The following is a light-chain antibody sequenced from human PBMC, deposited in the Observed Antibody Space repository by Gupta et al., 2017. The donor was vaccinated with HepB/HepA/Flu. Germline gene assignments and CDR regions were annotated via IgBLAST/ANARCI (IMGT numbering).Light chain of an antibody. J-gene: IGKJ1*01. Sequence: EIVLTQSPATLSLSPGERATLSCRASQSVSSYLAWYQQKPGQAPRLLIYDASNRATGIPARFSGSGFGKDLTLTISSREQEDFAGYYCQQPSNWPPWTFGQGTKVEIK. V-gene: IGKV3-11*01. CDR2: DAS. CDR3: QQPSNWPPWT. CDR1: QSVSSY.